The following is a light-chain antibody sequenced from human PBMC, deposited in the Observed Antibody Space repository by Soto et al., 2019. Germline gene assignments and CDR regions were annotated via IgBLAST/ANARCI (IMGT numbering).Light chain of an antibody. V-gene: IGKV3-15*01. CDR1: QGVSRK. Sequence: DIVMTQSPATLSVAPGERVTFSCRASQGVSRKLAWYQHKPGQAPRLLISGASTGATGIPARFSGSGSGTEFTLTISSLQSEDFAVYYCQQYNNWPPWTFGQRTKVDIK. J-gene: IGKJ1*01. CDR3: QQYNNWPPWT. CDR2: GAS.